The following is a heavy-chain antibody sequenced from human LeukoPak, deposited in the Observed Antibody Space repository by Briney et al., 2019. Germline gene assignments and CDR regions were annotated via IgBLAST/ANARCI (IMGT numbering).Heavy chain of an antibody. J-gene: IGHJ5*01. CDR2: IIPIFRTT. D-gene: IGHD1-26*01. Sequence: GASVTVSCKASRGTFSNYAFSWVRQAPGQGLEWMGGIIPIFRTTNYAEHFQGRVTITTDESTNTAYLDLSSLRSEDTAVYYCAKDDGSATMGFDSWGQGTLVSVSS. CDR1: RGTFSNYA. CDR3: AKDDGSATMGFDS. V-gene: IGHV1-69*05.